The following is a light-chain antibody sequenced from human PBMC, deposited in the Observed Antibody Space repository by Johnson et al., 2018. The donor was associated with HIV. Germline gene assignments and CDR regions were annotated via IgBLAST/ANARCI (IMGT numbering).Light chain of an antibody. CDR1: SSNIGNNS. J-gene: IGLJ1*01. V-gene: IGLV1-51*02. Sequence: QSVLTQPPSVSAAPGQKVTISCSGSSSNIGNNSVSWYQQLPGTAPKLLIYENTKRPSGIPDRFSGSKSGTSATLGITGLQTGDEADYYCGTWDSSLRGVFGTGTKVTVL. CDR2: ENT. CDR3: GTWDSSLRGV.